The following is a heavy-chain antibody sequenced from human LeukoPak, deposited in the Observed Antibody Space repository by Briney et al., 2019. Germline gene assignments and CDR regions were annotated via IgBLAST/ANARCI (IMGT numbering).Heavy chain of an antibody. V-gene: IGHV1-18*01. J-gene: IGHJ5*02. Sequence: ASVKVSCKASRYTFTNYGISWVRQAPGQGLEWMGWISAYNGNTKFAQKLQGRVTMTTGTSTSTAYMELRSLRSDDTAVYYCARDGPAYGSGRMGWFDPWGQGTLVTVSS. CDR1: RYTFTNYG. CDR3: ARDGPAYGSGRMGWFDP. CDR2: ISAYNGNT. D-gene: IGHD3-10*01.